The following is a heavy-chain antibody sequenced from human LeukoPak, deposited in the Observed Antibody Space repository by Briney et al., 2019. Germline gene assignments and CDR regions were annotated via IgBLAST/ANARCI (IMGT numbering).Heavy chain of an antibody. Sequence: SETLSLTCAVSGGSISSGGYSWSWIRQPPGKGLEWIGYIYHSGSTYYNPSLKSRVTISVDKSKNQFSLKLSSVTAADTAVYYCARDRFPPEVAVNYFDYWGQGTLVTVSS. CDR3: ARDRFPPEVAVNYFDY. CDR2: IYHSGST. D-gene: IGHD2-15*01. CDR1: GGSISSGGYS. J-gene: IGHJ4*02. V-gene: IGHV4-30-2*01.